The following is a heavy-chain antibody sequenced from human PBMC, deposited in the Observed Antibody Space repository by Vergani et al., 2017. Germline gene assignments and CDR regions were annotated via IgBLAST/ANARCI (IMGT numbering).Heavy chain of an antibody. Sequence: QVQLVQSGAEVKKPGASVKVSCKASGYTFTSYAMHWVRQAPGQRLEWMGWINAGNGNTKYSQKFQGRVTITRDTSASTAYMELSSLRSEDTAVYYCAREMGELHWFDPWGQGTLVTVSS. D-gene: IGHD3-16*01. CDR1: GYTFTSYA. CDR3: AREMGELHWFDP. J-gene: IGHJ5*02. CDR2: INAGNGNT. V-gene: IGHV1-3*01.